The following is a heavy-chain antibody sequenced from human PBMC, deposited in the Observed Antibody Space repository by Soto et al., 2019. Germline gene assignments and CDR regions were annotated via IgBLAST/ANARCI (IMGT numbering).Heavy chain of an antibody. CDR1: GGSISTYY. Sequence: SETLSLTCTVSGGSISTYYWGWMRQPAGKGLEWIGRIYTGGSTNYNPSLKNRVTMSIDTSKNQFSLRLTSVTAADTAVYFCARVSGNYYGSGSYSLDYWGQGTLVTVSS. CDR3: ARVSGNYYGSGSYSLDY. J-gene: IGHJ4*02. V-gene: IGHV4-4*07. CDR2: IYTGGST. D-gene: IGHD3-10*01.